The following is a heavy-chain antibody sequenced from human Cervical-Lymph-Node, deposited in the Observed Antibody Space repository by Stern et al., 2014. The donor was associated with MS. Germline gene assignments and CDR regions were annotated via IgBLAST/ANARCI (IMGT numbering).Heavy chain of an antibody. CDR2: FFPAGSDI. CDR1: GYTFTSYW. V-gene: IGHV5-51*01. J-gene: IGHJ4*02. CDR3: ARQRYFDY. Sequence: EVQLVQSGPEVKRPGESLKISCQASGYTFTSYWIGWVRQMPGKGLEWIAIFFPAGSDIRYSPSVKAKVTISANKSTSTAYFQWNNLNATYTAIYYCARQRYFDYWGQGTLVTVSS.